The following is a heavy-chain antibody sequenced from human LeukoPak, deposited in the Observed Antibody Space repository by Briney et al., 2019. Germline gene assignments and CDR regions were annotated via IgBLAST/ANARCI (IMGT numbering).Heavy chain of an antibody. CDR2: IYTSGST. CDR1: GGSISSYY. V-gene: IGHV4-4*07. J-gene: IGHJ6*03. D-gene: IGHD5/OR15-5a*01. CDR3: ARDGRQSKSRPYYYYYMDV. Sequence: SETLSLTCTVSGGSISSYYWSWIRQPAGKGLEWIGRIYTSGSTNYNHSLKSRVTMSVDTSKNQFSLKLSSVTAADTAVYYCARDGRQSKSRPYYYYYMDVWGKGTTVTVSS.